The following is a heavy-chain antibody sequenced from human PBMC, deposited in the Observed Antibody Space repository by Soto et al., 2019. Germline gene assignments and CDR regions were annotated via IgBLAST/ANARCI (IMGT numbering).Heavy chain of an antibody. Sequence: QVQLQESGPGLVKPSQTLSLTCTVSGGSISSGGYYWSWIRQHPGKGLEWIGYIYYSGSTYYNPSLKSRVTISVETSKNQFSLKLSSVTAADTAVYYCARGPIVVVPAAIDYWGQGTLVTVSS. CDR1: GGSISSGGYY. CDR2: IYYSGST. D-gene: IGHD2-2*01. CDR3: ARGPIVVVPAAIDY. V-gene: IGHV4-31*03. J-gene: IGHJ4*02.